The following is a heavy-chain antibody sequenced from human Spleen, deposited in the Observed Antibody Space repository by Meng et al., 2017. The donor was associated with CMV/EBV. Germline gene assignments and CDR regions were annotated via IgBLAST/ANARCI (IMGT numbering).Heavy chain of an antibody. CDR2: IIPIFGTA. V-gene: IGHV1-69*05. CDR3: ASSVPDSSGYYPDDY. D-gene: IGHD3-22*01. Sequence: SGGTFSRYAISWVRQAPGQGLEWMGGIIPIFGTANYAQKFQGRVTITTDESTSTAYMELSSLRSEDTAVYYCASSVPDSSGYYPDDYWGQGTLVTVSS. J-gene: IGHJ4*02. CDR1: GGTFSRYA.